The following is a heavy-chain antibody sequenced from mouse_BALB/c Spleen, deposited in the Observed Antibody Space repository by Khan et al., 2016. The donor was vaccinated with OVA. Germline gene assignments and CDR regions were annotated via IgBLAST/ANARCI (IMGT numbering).Heavy chain of an antibody. CDR1: GFTFSTYG. V-gene: IGHV5-6*01. Sequence: EVALVESGGDLVEPGGSLKLSCAASGFTFSTYGMSWVRQTPDKRLEWVATISIGGHYTYYPDSVRGRFTISRDNAKNTLYLQMTSLKSEDTAMFYCARLAYYYDSEGFAYWGQGTLVTVSA. D-gene: IGHD1-1*01. CDR2: ISIGGHYT. CDR3: ARLAYYYDSEGFAY. J-gene: IGHJ3*01.